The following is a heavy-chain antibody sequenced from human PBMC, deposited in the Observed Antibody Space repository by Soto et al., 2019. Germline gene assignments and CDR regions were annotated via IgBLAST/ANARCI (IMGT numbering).Heavy chain of an antibody. CDR3: ARVPLRYSSSHNFDS. Sequence: PSETLSLTCSVSGASVSSGSFYWIWIRHPPGKGLEWIGFIYNNETFNYNPSLKSRVTLSVDTSKHQFSLKLSSVTAADTAVYYCARVPLRYSSSHNFDSWGQGALVTVSS. D-gene: IGHD6-19*01. CDR2: IYNNETF. J-gene: IGHJ4*02. CDR1: GASVSSGSFY. V-gene: IGHV4-61*01.